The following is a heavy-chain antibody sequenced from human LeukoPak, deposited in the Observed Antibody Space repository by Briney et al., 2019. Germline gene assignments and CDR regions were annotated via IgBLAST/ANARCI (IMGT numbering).Heavy chain of an antibody. D-gene: IGHD3-10*01. CDR3: ARSVVRGVTIDY. V-gene: IGHV3-30-3*01. Sequence: GGSLRLSCAASGFTFRSYAMHWVRQAPGKGLEWVAVISYDGSNKYYADSVKGRFTISRDNSKNTLYLQMNSLRAEDTAVYYCARSVVRGVTIDYWGQGTLVTVSS. CDR1: GFTFRSYA. J-gene: IGHJ4*02. CDR2: ISYDGSNK.